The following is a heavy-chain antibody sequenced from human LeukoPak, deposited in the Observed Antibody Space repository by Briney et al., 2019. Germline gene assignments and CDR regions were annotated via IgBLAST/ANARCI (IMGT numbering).Heavy chain of an antibody. V-gene: IGHV1-69*04. J-gene: IGHJ4*02. CDR3: ARAKTSREYYFDY. D-gene: IGHD5-24*01. CDR2: IIPILGIA. CDR1: GGTFSSYA. Sequence: ASVTVSYKASGGTFSSYAISWVRQAPGQGLEWMGRIIPILGIANYAQKFQGRVTITADKSTSTAYMELSSLRSEDTAVYYCARAKTSREYYFDYWGQGTLVTVSS.